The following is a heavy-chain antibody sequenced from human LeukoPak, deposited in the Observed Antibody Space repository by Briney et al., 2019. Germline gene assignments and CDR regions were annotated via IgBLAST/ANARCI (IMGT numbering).Heavy chain of an antibody. Sequence: PGGSLRLSCAASGFTYINCAMNWVRQAPGKGLEWVSAISGSGGSTFYADSVRGRFTVSRDNSKNTLYLQMNSLRAEDTAVYYCAKAARWGLLEIDYWGQGTLVTVSS. CDR2: ISGSGGST. D-gene: IGHD2-21*02. V-gene: IGHV3-23*01. CDR1: GFTYINCA. CDR3: AKAARWGLLEIDY. J-gene: IGHJ4*02.